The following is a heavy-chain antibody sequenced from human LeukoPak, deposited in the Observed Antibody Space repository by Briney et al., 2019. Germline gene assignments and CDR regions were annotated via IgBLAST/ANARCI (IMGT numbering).Heavy chain of an antibody. Sequence: PGGSLRVSCAASGFTFDDYAMHWGRQAPGNGLEWVSLISGDGGSTYYADSVKGRFTISRDNSKNSLYLQMNSLRTEDTALYYCANDWDSSGFDYWGQGTLVTVSS. V-gene: IGHV3-43*02. D-gene: IGHD3-22*01. CDR3: ANDWDSSGFDY. CDR2: ISGDGGST. CDR1: GFTFDDYA. J-gene: IGHJ4*02.